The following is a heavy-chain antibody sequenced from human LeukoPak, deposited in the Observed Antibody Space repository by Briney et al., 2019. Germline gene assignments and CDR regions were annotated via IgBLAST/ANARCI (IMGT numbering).Heavy chain of an antibody. CDR3: AKTQDPTRIYYFDY. CDR2: IASDGRDK. Sequence: GGSLRLSCAGSGFSFSNYGMHWVRQAPGKGPEWVAVIASDGRDKHQAESVKGRFTISRDNSKNTLYLQMNSLRAEDTAVYYCAKTQDPTRIYYFDYWGQGTLVTVSS. CDR1: GFSFSNYG. J-gene: IGHJ4*02. V-gene: IGHV3-30*18. D-gene: IGHD1-14*01.